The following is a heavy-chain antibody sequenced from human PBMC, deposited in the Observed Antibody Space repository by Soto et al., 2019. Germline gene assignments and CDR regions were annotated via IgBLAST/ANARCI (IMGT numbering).Heavy chain of an antibody. J-gene: IGHJ5*02. CDR3: ASQKTVIRGPLSSNWFDP. CDR2: IYPGDSDT. Sequence: GESLKISCKGYGYTFTDYWIGWVRQMPGKGLELIGLIYPGDSDTRYSPSFQGRVTLSAGKSISTAFLQWSSLRASDTAMYYCASQKTVIRGPLSSNWFDPWGQGTLVTVSS. V-gene: IGHV5-51*01. D-gene: IGHD1-1*01. CDR1: GYTFTDYW.